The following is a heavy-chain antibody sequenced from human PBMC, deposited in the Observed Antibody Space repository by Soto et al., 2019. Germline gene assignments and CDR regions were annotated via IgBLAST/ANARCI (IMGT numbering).Heavy chain of an antibody. CDR2: IWYDGSNK. J-gene: IGHJ4*02. Sequence: QVQLVESGGGVVQPGRPLRLSCAASGFTFSSYAMHWVRQAPGKGLEWVAVIWYDGSNKYYADSVKGRFTISRDNSKNTLYLQMNSLRAEDTAVYYCARDSLGIDYWGQGTLVTVSS. V-gene: IGHV3-33*01. CDR1: GFTFSSYA. CDR3: ARDSLGIDY.